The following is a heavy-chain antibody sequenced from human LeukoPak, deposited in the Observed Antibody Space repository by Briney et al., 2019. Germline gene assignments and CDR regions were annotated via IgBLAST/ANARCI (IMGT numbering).Heavy chain of an antibody. CDR2: VSGSGGNT. CDR1: GFTFRTYA. V-gene: IGHV3-23*01. J-gene: IGHJ6*02. Sequence: PGGSLRLSCAASGFTFRTYATSWVRQAPGKGLEWVSTVSGSGGNTYYADYVKGRFTISRDNSKNTLYLQMNSLRAEDTAVYYCAKAHYYYYYGMDVWGLGTTVTVSS. CDR3: AKAHYYYYYGMDV.